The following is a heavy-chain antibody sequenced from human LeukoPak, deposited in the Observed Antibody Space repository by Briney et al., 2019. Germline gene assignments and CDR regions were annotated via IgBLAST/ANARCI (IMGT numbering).Heavy chain of an antibody. CDR1: GFTFSDFG. CDR2: ISRNGDST. D-gene: IGHD3-16*01. J-gene: IGHJ5*01. Sequence: GGSLRLSCVGSGFTFSDFGMRWVRQAPGKGLEHVSAISRNGDSTYYASSVKGRFTISRDDSKNTVYLRMGSLRTEDMGVYYCAREGGDSWGQGTLVTVSS. V-gene: IGHV3-64*01. CDR3: AREGGDS.